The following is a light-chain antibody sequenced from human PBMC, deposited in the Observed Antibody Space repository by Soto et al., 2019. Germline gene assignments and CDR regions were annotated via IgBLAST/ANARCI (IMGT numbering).Light chain of an antibody. CDR2: EVE. V-gene: IGLV2-14*01. CDR3: SSYASNTNLV. J-gene: IGLJ2*01. Sequence: QSALTQPASVSGSPGQSITISCTGTSSDVGGYRYVSWYQQHPGKAPKLIIYEVEHRPSGISDRFSGTKSGNTASLTISWLQAEDEAEYYCSSYASNTNLVFGGGTKVTVL. CDR1: SSDVGGYRY.